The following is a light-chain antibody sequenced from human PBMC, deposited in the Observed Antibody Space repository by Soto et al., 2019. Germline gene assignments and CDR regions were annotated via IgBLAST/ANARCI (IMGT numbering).Light chain of an antibody. CDR3: QQYGSSPRIT. Sequence: EIVLTQSPCTLSSSTGERATLSCRASQSVSSTYLAWYQQKPGQAPRLLIYGASSRATGIPDRFSGSGSGTDFTLTISGLEPEDFAVYYCQQYGSSPRITFGQGTRLEIK. CDR1: QSVSSTY. J-gene: IGKJ5*01. V-gene: IGKV3-20*01. CDR2: GAS.